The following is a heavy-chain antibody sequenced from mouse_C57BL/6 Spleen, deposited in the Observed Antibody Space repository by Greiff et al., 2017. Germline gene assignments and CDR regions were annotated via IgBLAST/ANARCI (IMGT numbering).Heavy chain of an antibody. CDR1: GYSITSGYY. J-gene: IGHJ3*01. D-gene: IGHD2-3*01. CDR2: ISYDGSN. CDR3: ARDRYDTGAY. Sequence: EVKLQESGPGLVKPSQSLSLTCSVTGYSITSGYYWNWIRQFPGNKLEWMGYISYDGSNNYNPSLKNRISITRDTSKNQFFLKLNSVTTEDTATYYCARDRYDTGAYWGQGTLVTVSA. V-gene: IGHV3-6*01.